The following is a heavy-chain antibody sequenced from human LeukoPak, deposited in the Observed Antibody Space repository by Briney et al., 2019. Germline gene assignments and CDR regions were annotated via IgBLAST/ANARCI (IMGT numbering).Heavy chain of an antibody. CDR1: GGSISSGGYY. J-gene: IGHJ4*02. CDR3: ARAIPSDYGDYVDY. D-gene: IGHD4-17*01. CDR2: IYYSGST. V-gene: IGHV4-31*03. Sequence: PSETLSHTCTVSGGSISSGGYYWSWIRQHPGKGLEWIGYIYYSGSTYYNPSLKSRVTISVDTSKNQFSLKLSSVTAADTAVYYCARAIPSDYGDYVDYWGPGTLVTVSS.